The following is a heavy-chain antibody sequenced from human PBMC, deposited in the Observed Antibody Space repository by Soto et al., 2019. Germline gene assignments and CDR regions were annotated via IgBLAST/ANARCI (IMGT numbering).Heavy chain of an antibody. Sequence: PSETLSLTCGVYGGSFSGYYWSWIRQPPGKGLEWIGEINHSGSTNYNPSLKSRVTISVDTSKNQFSLKLSSVTAADTAVYYCARALVGRFDPWGQGTMDTV. CDR1: GGSFSGYY. J-gene: IGHJ5*02. CDR2: INHSGST. CDR3: ARALVGRFDP. V-gene: IGHV4-34*01. D-gene: IGHD2-15*01.